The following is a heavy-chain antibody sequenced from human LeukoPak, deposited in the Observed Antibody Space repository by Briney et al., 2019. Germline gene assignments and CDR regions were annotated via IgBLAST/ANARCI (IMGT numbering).Heavy chain of an antibody. J-gene: IGHJ4*02. CDR2: ISSSGDSI. V-gene: IGHV3-11*01. CDR1: GFTFSDYY. Sequence: PGGSLRLSCAASGFTFSDYYMSWIRQAPGKGLEWVSYISSSGDSIYYVDSVKGRFTISRDNAKNSLYLQMNSLRAEDTAVYYCARGGDSGSLDYFDYWGQGTLVTVSS. CDR3: ARGGDSGSLDYFDY. D-gene: IGHD1-26*01.